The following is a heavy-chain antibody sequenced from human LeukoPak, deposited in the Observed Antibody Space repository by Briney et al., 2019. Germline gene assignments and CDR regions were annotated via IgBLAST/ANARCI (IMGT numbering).Heavy chain of an antibody. CDR2: IKQDGSEK. Sequence: GGSLRLSCAASGFTFSDYWMSWVRQAPGKGLEWVANIKQDGSEKYYVDSVKGRFTISRDNAKNSLYLQMNSLRAEDTAVYYCARVFGLERRPYAFDIWGQGTMVTVSS. J-gene: IGHJ3*02. D-gene: IGHD3/OR15-3a*01. CDR3: ARVFGLERRPYAFDI. V-gene: IGHV3-7*01. CDR1: GFTFSDYW.